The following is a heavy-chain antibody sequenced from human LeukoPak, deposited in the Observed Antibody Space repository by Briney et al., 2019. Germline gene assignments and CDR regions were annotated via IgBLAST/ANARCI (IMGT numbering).Heavy chain of an antibody. CDR1: GYTFTGYY. J-gene: IGHJ3*02. CDR2: INPNSGDT. CDR3: ARPSRAGAFDAFDI. D-gene: IGHD6-19*01. Sequence: ASVKVSCNASGYTFTGYYMHWVRQAPGQGLEWMGWINPNSGDTNYAQKFRGRVTMTRDTSISTAYMELSRLRSDDTAVYYCARPSRAGAFDAFDIWGQGTMVTVSS. V-gene: IGHV1-2*02.